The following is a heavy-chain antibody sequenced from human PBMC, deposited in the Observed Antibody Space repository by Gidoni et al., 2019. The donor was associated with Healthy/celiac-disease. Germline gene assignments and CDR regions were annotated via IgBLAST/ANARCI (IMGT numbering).Heavy chain of an antibody. CDR3: ARQDYYDSTGDY. D-gene: IGHD3-22*01. Sequence: QPHLQESGPGLVTPSETLSPTCTVSGGSISSSSYYWGWIRQPPGKGLEWIGSIYYSGSTYYNPSLKSRVTISVDTSKNQFSLKLSSVTAADTAVYYCARQDYYDSTGDYWGQGTLVTVSS. J-gene: IGHJ4*02. V-gene: IGHV4-39*01. CDR2: IYYSGST. CDR1: GGSISSSSYY.